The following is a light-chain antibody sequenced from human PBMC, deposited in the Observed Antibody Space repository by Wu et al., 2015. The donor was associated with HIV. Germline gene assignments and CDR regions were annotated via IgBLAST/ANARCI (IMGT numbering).Light chain of an antibody. J-gene: IGKJ1*01. CDR1: PSINRY. Sequence: DVHLTQSPSSLSASIGDRVTVTCRASPSINRYLNWYQQRPGRAPRLLIYAASNLQSGVPSRFSGSGSETDFTLTISSLQPEDFATYYCQQTYMTPWTFGQGPGWKSN. V-gene: IGKV1-39*01. CDR3: QQTYMTPWT. CDR2: AAS.